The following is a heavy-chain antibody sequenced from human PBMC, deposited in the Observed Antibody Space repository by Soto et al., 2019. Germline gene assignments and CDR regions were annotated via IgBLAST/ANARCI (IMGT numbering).Heavy chain of an antibody. D-gene: IGHD6-6*01. J-gene: IGHJ4*02. CDR3: AEGQQLGYFDY. CDR2: ISYDGSNK. Sequence: QVQLVESGGGVVQPGRSLRLSCAASGFTFSSYGMHWVRQAPGKGLEWVAVISYDGSNKYYADSVKGRFTISRDNSKNTLYLQMNSLRAEDTAVYYCAEGQQLGYFDYWGQGTLVTVSS. V-gene: IGHV3-30*18. CDR1: GFTFSSYG.